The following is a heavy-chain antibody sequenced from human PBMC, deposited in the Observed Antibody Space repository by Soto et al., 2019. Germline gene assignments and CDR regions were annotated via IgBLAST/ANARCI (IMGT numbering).Heavy chain of an antibody. V-gene: IGHV3-13*01. CDR2: IGTAGDT. CDR3: ARDRGFSGFGP. Sequence: EVQLVESGGGLVQPGGSLRLSCAASGFTFSSHDMHWVRQATGKGLEWVSAIGTAGDTYYPDSVKGRFTIPRENAKNSLYRQMNSLRAVETSEYYCARDRGFSGFGPWGQGTLVTVSS. CDR1: GFTFSSHD. D-gene: IGHD3-10*01. J-gene: IGHJ5*02.